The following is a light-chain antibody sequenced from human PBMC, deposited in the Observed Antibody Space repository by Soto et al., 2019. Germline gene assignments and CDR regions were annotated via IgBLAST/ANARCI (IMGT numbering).Light chain of an antibody. CDR2: KAS. Sequence: DIQMTQSPSTLSASVGDRVTITCRASQSISSWLAWYQQKPGTAPKLLIYKASTLQSGVPSRFSGSASGTEFTLTISSLQPDDSATYHCKQYNDNWTFGQGTKVDIK. CDR3: KQYNDNWT. J-gene: IGKJ1*01. CDR1: QSISSW. V-gene: IGKV1-5*03.